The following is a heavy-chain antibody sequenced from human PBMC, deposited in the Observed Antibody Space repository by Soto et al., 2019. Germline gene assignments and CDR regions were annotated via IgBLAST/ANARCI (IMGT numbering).Heavy chain of an antibody. V-gene: IGHV3-74*01. CDR1: GFTFSSHW. Sequence: EVQLVESGGGLLQPGGSLRLSCEASGFTFSSHWMHWVRQTPGKGLVWVSRVNFDGTTTNYAESVKGRLTISRDNAKNTVYLQMNSLRAEDTAVYYCARGGSGTYKLDNWGQGTLVTVSA. J-gene: IGHJ4*02. CDR3: ARGGSGTYKLDN. CDR2: VNFDGTTT. D-gene: IGHD3-10*01.